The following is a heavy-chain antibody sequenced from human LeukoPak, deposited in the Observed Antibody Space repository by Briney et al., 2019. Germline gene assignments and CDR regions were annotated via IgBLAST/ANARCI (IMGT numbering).Heavy chain of an antibody. J-gene: IGHJ6*02. CDR3: ARDSYGDYEADYYYYYGMDV. D-gene: IGHD4-17*01. V-gene: IGHV4-34*01. CDR1: GGSFSGYY. Sequence: SETLSLTCAVYGGSFSGYYWSWIRQPPGKGLEWIGEINHSGSTNYNPSLKSRVTISVDTSKNQFSLKLSSVTAADTAVYYCARDSYGDYEADYYYYYGMDVWGQGTTVTVSS. CDR2: INHSGST.